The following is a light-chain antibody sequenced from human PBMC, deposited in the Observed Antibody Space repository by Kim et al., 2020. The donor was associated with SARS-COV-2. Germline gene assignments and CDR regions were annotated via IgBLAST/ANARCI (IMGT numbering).Light chain of an antibody. V-gene: IGLV1-44*01. CDR1: NSNIGSNA. CDR3: SAWDDSLNAWV. Sequence: QRVTVSCTGSNSNIGSNAVQWYQHIPGMAPKLLIHSNSQRPSGAPDRFSGSKSGTSASLAISGLQSEDEADYFCSAWDDSLNAWVFGGGTQLTVL. J-gene: IGLJ3*02. CDR2: SNS.